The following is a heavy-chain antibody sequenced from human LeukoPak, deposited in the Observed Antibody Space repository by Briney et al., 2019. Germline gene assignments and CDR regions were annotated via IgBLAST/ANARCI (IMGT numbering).Heavy chain of an antibody. CDR2: IYHSGST. Sequence: SETLSLTCAVYGGSFSGYYWSWIRQPPGRGLEWIGSIYHSGSTYYNLSLKSRVTISVDTSKNQFSLKLSSVTAADTAVYYCARAPGDFERWFDPWGQGTLVTVSS. V-gene: IGHV4-34*01. D-gene: IGHD3-3*01. CDR1: GGSFSGYY. J-gene: IGHJ5*02. CDR3: ARAPGDFERWFDP.